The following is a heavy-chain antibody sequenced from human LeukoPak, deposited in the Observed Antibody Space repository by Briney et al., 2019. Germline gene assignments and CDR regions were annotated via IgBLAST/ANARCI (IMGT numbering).Heavy chain of an antibody. CDR2: ISSDGNKK. CDR1: GFTFSRYG. CDR3: ARDFVWGKGY. V-gene: IGHV3-30*03. D-gene: IGHD3-16*01. Sequence: GGSLRLSCAASGFTFSRYGMHWVRQAPGKGLEWVAVISSDGNKKYYADSVKGRFTISRDNSKNTLSLQMNSLRVEDTAVYYCARDFVWGKGYWGQGILVTVSS. J-gene: IGHJ4*02.